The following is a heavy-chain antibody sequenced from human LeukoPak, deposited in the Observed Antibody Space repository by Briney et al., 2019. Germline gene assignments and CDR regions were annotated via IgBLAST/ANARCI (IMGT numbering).Heavy chain of an antibody. J-gene: IGHJ2*01. V-gene: IGHV3-15*01. CDR1: EFTFRHAW. CDR2: IKSKTDGGTT. CDR3: TSGLYSAYPVDWYFDL. D-gene: IGHD5-12*01. Sequence: NPGGSLRLSCAVSEFTFRHAWMSWVRQAPGKGLEWVGRIKSKTDGGTTDYAAPVKGRFTISRDDSKNTLSLQMNSLKTEDTAVYYCTSGLYSAYPVDWYFDLWGRGTLVTVSS.